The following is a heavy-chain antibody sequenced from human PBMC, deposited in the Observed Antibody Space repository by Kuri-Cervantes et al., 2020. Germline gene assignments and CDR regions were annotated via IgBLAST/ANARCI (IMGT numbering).Heavy chain of an antibody. D-gene: IGHD4-17*01. J-gene: IGHJ4*02. CDR3: ARGPYGDSFDY. CDR1: GGSISSYY. Sequence: GSLRLSCTVSGGSISSYYWSWIRQPPGKGLEWIGYIYYSGSTNYNPSLKSRVTISVDTSKNQFSLKLSSVTAADTAVYYCARGPYGDSFDYWGQGTLVTVSS. V-gene: IGHV4-59*13. CDR2: IYYSGST.